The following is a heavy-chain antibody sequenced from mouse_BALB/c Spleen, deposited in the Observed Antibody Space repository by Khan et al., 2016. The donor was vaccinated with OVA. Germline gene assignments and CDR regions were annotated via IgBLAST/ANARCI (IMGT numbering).Heavy chain of an antibody. V-gene: IGHV3-2*02. CDR1: GYSITSGYG. CDR2: LSYSGST. CDR3: ARTARIKY. D-gene: IGHD1-2*01. Sequence: EVQLQESGPGLVKPSQSLSLTCTVTGYSITSGYGWNWIRQFPGNKLEWMGYLSYSGSTNYNPSLNSRISITRDTSKTQFFLQLNSGTSEDTATYECARTARIKYWGQGTTLTVSS. J-gene: IGHJ2*01.